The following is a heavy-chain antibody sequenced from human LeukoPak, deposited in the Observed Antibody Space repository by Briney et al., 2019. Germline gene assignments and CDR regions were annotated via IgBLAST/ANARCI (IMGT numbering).Heavy chain of an antibody. CDR3: LRQGLGGAGR. CDR2: IFTGGDT. D-gene: IGHD6-19*01. V-gene: IGHV3-66*02. Sequence: GGSLRLSCAPSGFSVSDNHMNWVRQAPGKGLEWVSAIFTGGDTSYADSVKGRFTVSKDSPKNTLFLQMNSLTPEDTAVYYFLRQGLGGAGRWGQGTLVTVSS. J-gene: IGHJ4*02. CDR1: GFSVSDNH.